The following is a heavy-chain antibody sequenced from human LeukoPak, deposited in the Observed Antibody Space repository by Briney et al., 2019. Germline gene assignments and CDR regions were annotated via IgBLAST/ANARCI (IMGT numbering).Heavy chain of an antibody. D-gene: IGHD2-2*01. CDR1: GFTFHDYA. J-gene: IGHJ4*02. CDR2: ISWNSGII. V-gene: IGHV3-9*01. Sequence: GGSLRLSCAASGFTFHDYAMHWVRQAPGKGLGWVSGISWNSGIIGYADSVKGRFTISRDNSKNTLYLQMNSLRAEDTAVYYCAKDGIVVVPAAIYYWGQGTLVTVSS. CDR3: AKDGIVVVPAAIYY.